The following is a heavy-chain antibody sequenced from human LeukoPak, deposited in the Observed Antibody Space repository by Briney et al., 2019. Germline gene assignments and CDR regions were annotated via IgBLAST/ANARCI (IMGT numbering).Heavy chain of an antibody. J-gene: IGHJ4*02. CDR3: ARETTVTFLFDY. Sequence: SETLSLTCTVSGGSISSGGYYWSWIRQPPGKGLEWIGYIYHSGSTYYNPSLKSRVTISVDRSKNQFSLKLSSVTAADTAVYYCARETTVTFLFDYWGQGTLVAVSS. CDR2: IYHSGST. V-gene: IGHV4-30-2*01. CDR1: GGSISSGGYY. D-gene: IGHD4-17*01.